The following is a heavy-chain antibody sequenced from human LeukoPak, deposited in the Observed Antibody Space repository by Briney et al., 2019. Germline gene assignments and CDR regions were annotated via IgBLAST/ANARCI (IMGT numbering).Heavy chain of an antibody. CDR2: MNPNSGNT. CDR1: GYTFTSYD. V-gene: IGHV1-8*03. J-gene: IGHJ5*02. D-gene: IGHD3-10*01. Sequence: ASVKVSCKASGYTFTSYDINWVRQATGQGLEWMGWMNPNSGNTGYVQKFQGRVTITRNTSISTAYMELSSLRSEDTAVYYCARVTPMVRGVIHSWFDPWGQGTLVTVSS. CDR3: ARVTPMVRGVIHSWFDP.